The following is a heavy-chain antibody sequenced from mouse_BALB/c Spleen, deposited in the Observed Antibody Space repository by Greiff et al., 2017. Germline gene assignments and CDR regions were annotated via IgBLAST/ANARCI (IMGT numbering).Heavy chain of an antibody. CDR3: ARQGNSAWFAY. J-gene: IGHJ3*01. V-gene: IGHV5-6*01. CDR1: GFTFSSYG. Sequence: EVQGVESGGDLVKPGGSLKLSCAASGFTFSSYGMSWVRQTPDKRLEWVATISSGGSYTYYPDSVKGRFTISRDNAKNTLYLQMSSLKSEDTAMYYCARQGNSAWFAYWGQGTLVTV. CDR2: ISSGGSYT. D-gene: IGHD2-1*01.